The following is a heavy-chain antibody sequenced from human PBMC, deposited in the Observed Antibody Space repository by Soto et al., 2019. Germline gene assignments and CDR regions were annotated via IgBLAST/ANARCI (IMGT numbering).Heavy chain of an antibody. J-gene: IGHJ6*02. CDR3: ASSKVPGENYYGMDV. Sequence: PSETLSLTCTVSGGSISSGDYYWSWIRQPPGKGLEWIGYIYYSGSTYYNPSLKSRVTISVDTSKNQSSLKLSSVTAADTAVYYCASSKVPGENYYGMDVWGQGTTVTV. CDR1: GGSISSGDYY. D-gene: IGHD3-10*01. V-gene: IGHV4-30-4*01. CDR2: IYYSGST.